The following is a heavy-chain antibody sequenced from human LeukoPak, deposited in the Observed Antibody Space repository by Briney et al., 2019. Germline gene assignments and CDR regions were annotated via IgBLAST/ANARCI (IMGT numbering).Heavy chain of an antibody. CDR2: IIPIFGTA. CDR3: AVEASLAAAGQPDY. CDR1: GGTFSSYA. V-gene: IGHV1-69*13. Sequence: ASVKVSCKASGGTFSSYAISWVRQAPGQGLEWMRGIIPIFGTAYYAQKFQGRVTITADESTSTAYMELSSLRSEDTAVYYCAVEASLAAAGQPDYWGQGTLVTVSS. D-gene: IGHD6-13*01. J-gene: IGHJ4*02.